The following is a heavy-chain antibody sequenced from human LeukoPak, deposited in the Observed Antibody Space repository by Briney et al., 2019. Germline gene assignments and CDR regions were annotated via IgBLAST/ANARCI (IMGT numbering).Heavy chain of an antibody. CDR3: ARSAAAGDYYYYGMDV. J-gene: IGHJ6*02. CDR1: GGSISSYY. V-gene: IGHV4-4*07. D-gene: IGHD6-13*01. Sequence: SETLSLTCTVSGGSISSYYWSWIRQPAGKGLEWIGRIYTSGSTNYNPSLKSRVTMSVDTSKNQFSLKLSSVTAADTAVYYCARSAAAGDYYYYGMDVWGQGTTVTVSS. CDR2: IYTSGST.